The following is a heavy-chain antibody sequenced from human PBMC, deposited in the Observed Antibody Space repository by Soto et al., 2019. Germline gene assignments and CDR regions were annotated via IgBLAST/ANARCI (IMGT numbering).Heavy chain of an antibody. J-gene: IGHJ4*02. Sequence: QVQLVESGGGVVQPGRSLRLSCAASGFTFSSYGMHWVRQAPGKGLEWVAVIWYDGSNKYYADSVKGRFTISRDNSKNTLYLQMNSLRAEDTAVYYCARGYVWWSYRPSQYFDYWGQGTLVTVSS. D-gene: IGHD3-16*02. CDR1: GFTFSSYG. CDR2: IWYDGSNK. CDR3: ARGYVWWSYRPSQYFDY. V-gene: IGHV3-33*01.